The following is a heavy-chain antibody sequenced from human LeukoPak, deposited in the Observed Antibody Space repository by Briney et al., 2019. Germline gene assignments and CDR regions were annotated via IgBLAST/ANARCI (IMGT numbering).Heavy chain of an antibody. V-gene: IGHV3-48*02. Sequence: PGGSLRLSCAASGFTFSSYSMNWVRQAPRKGLEWVSYISSSTSSIYYADSVKGRFTISRDNAKKSLYLQMNSLRDEDTAVYYCARSPRDSSWYPYFQHWGQGTLVTVSS. CDR2: ISSSTSSI. J-gene: IGHJ1*01. CDR1: GFTFSSYS. D-gene: IGHD6-13*01. CDR3: ARSPRDSSWYPYFQH.